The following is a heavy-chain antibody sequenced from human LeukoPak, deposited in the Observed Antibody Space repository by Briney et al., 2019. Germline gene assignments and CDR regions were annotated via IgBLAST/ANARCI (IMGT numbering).Heavy chain of an antibody. V-gene: IGHV3-49*03. CDR3: TRGGMAPDY. Sequence: GRSLRLSCTTSGFTFSDFVMGWFRQAPGKGLEWVGFVRSKAHSETTEYAASVKGRFTISRDDSRSIAYLQMHGLQTEDTAVYYCTRGGMAPDYWGPGTLVTVS. CDR1: GFTFSDFV. J-gene: IGHJ4*02. CDR2: VRSKAHSETT. D-gene: IGHD5-24*01.